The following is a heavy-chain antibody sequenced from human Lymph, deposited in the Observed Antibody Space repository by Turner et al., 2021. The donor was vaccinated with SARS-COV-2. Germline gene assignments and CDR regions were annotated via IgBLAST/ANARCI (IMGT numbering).Heavy chain of an antibody. CDR1: GYIFTGYY. V-gene: IGHV1-2*02. J-gene: IGHJ6*02. CDR2: INPNSGGT. D-gene: IGHD4-17*01. CDR3: ARDTRGDYSYYYDGMDV. Sequence: QVQLVQSGAEVKRPGASVKVPCKASGYIFTGYYMHWVRQAPGQGLGWMGWINPNSGGTNYAQKFQGRVTMTRDTSISTAYMEVSRLRSDDTAVYYCARDTRGDYSYYYDGMDVWGQGTTVTVSS.